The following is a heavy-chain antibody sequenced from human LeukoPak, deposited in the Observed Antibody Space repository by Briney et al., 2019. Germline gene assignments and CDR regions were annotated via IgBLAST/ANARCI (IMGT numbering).Heavy chain of an antibody. CDR1: GGSISSYY. CDR2: IYTTGST. J-gene: IGHJ4*02. V-gene: IGHV4-4*07. D-gene: IGHD4/OR15-4a*01. Sequence: SETLSLTCTVSGGSISSYYWSWIRQPAGKGLEWIGRIYTTGSTNYNPSLKSRVTISVDTSKNQFSLKLSSVTDADTAVYYCARDRGEYGGPDYWGRGTLVTVSS. CDR3: ARDRGEYGGPDY.